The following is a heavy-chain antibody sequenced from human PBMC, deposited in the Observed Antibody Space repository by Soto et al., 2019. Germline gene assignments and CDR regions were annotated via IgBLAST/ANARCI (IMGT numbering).Heavy chain of an antibody. CDR3: ARSGIITMVRGVFVY. CDR1: GGSISSSNW. D-gene: IGHD3-10*01. Sequence: QVQLQESGPGLVKPSGTLSLTCAVSGGSISSSNWWSWVRQPPGKGLEWIGEIYHSGSTNYNPSLKSRVTISVGKSKNQFSLKLSSVTAADTAVYYCARSGIITMVRGVFVYWGQGTLVTVSS. J-gene: IGHJ4*02. V-gene: IGHV4-4*02. CDR2: IYHSGST.